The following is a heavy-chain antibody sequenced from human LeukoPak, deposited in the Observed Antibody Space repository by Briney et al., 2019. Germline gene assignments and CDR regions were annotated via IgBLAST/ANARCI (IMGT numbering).Heavy chain of an antibody. V-gene: IGHV3-30*18. CDR1: RFTFSSYG. J-gene: IGHJ4*02. CDR3: AKDLSASVFDY. CDR2: ISYDGSNK. D-gene: IGHD2-2*01. Sequence: GGSLRLSCAASRFTFSSYGMHWVRQAPGKGLEWVAVISYDGSNKYYADSVKGRFTISRDNSKNTLYLQMNSLRAEDTAVYYCAKDLSASVFDYWGQGTLVTVSS.